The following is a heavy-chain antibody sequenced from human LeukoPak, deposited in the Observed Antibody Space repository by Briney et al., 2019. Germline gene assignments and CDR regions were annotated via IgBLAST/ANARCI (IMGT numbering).Heavy chain of an antibody. Sequence: PGGSLRLSCAVAGFTFTDYDLSGIRQAPGKGLEWVSYISSSSSYTNYADSVKGRFTISRDNAKNSLYLQMNSLRAEDTAVYYCARHGSYFHDYWGRGTLVTVSS. V-gene: IGHV3-11*03. D-gene: IGHD1-26*01. CDR1: GFTFTDYD. CDR3: ARHGSYFHDY. J-gene: IGHJ4*02. CDR2: ISSSSSYT.